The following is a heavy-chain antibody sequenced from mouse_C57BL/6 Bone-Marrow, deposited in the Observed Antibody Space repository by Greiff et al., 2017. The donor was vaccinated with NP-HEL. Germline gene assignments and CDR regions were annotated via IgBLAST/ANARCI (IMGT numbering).Heavy chain of an antibody. CDR3: ARDWYGNYDAMDY. V-gene: IGHV5-4*01. CDR2: ISDGGSYT. J-gene: IGHJ4*01. D-gene: IGHD2-10*02. Sequence: EVQGVESGGGLVKPGGSLKLSCAASGFTFSSYAMSWVRQTPEKRLAWVATISDGGSYTYYPDNVKGRFTISRDNAKNNLYLQMSHLKSEDTAMYYCARDWYGNYDAMDYWGQGTSVTVSS. CDR1: GFTFSSYA.